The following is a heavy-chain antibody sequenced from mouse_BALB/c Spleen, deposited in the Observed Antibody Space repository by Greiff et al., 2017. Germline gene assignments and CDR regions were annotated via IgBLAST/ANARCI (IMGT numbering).Heavy chain of an antibody. J-gene: IGHJ3*01. V-gene: IGHV3-2*02. D-gene: IGHD2-1*01. CDR2: ISYSGST. Sequence: EVQLVESGPALVKPSQSLSLTCTVTGYSITSDYAWNWIRQFPGNKLEWMGYISYSGSTSYNPSLKSRISITRDTSKNQFFLQLNSVTTEDTATYYCARSYGNYRLAYWGQGTLVTVSA. CDR3: ARSYGNYRLAY. CDR1: GYSITSDYA.